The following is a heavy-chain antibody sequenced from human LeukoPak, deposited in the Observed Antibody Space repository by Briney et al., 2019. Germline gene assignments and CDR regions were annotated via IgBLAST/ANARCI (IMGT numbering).Heavy chain of an antibody. D-gene: IGHD5-24*01. CDR1: GGSISSGSYY. CDR2: VSTSGTT. CDR3: ARGCRDGYSNYWYFDL. Sequence: SETLSLTCTVSGGSISSGSYYWSWIRQPAGKGLEWIGRVSTSGTTNYNPSLKSRVTILVDTSKNQFSLKLSSVTAADTAVYYCARGCRDGYSNYWYFDLWGRGTLVTVSS. V-gene: IGHV4-61*02. J-gene: IGHJ2*01.